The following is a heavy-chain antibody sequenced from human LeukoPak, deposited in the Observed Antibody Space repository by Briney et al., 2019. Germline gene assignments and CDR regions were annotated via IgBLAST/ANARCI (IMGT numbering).Heavy chain of an antibody. Sequence: GGSLRLSCAASGFTFSSYSMNWVRQAPGEGLEWVSYISSSSSTIYYADSVKGRFTISRDNAKNSLYLQMNSLRAEDTAVYYCASFSSNSFWGQGTMVTVSS. CDR1: GFTFSSYS. D-gene: IGHD2-2*01. CDR3: ASFSSNSF. CDR2: ISSSSSTI. V-gene: IGHV3-48*01. J-gene: IGHJ3*01.